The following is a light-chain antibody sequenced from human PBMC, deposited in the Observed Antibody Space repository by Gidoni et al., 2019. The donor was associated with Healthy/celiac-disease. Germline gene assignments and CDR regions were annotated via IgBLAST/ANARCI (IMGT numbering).Light chain of an antibody. Sequence: QSVLTQPPSVSGDPGKKVTISCPGSSSNIGAGYEVHWYQQLPGTAPKLLIYGNSNRPSGVPDRFSGSKSGTSSSLAITVLQAEDEADYYCQSYDSSRSGSRVFGGGTKLTVL. CDR2: GNS. CDR3: QSYDSSRSGSRV. V-gene: IGLV1-40*01. J-gene: IGLJ2*01. CDR1: SSNIGAGYE.